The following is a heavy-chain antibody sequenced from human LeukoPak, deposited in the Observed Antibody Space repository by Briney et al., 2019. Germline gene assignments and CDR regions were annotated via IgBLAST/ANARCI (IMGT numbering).Heavy chain of an antibody. D-gene: IGHD3-10*01. CDR3: ARGRSSSGSMNEF. CDR2: ISSSSSYT. Sequence: PGESLRLSCAASRFTFSSYAMSWVRQAPGKGLEWVSSISSSSSYTYYPDSVKGRFTISRDNAKNSLYLQMNSLRVEDTAVYYCARGRSSSGSMNEFWGQGTLVTVSS. J-gene: IGHJ4*02. CDR1: RFTFSSYA. V-gene: IGHV3-21*01.